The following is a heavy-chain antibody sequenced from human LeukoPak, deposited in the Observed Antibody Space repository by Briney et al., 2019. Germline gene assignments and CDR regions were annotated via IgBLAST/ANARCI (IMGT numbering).Heavy chain of an antibody. CDR1: GFSFRTYS. D-gene: IGHD2-2*01. CDR3: AARYCSSTSCSHDY. CDR2: ISGSSKTI. V-gene: IGHV3-48*04. Sequence: GGSLRLSCAASGFSFRTYSMNWVRQAPGKGLEWLSYISGSSKTIYSADSVKGRFTISRDNAKNSLYLQMNSLRAEDTAVYYCAARYCSSTSCSHDYWGQGTLVTVSS. J-gene: IGHJ4*02.